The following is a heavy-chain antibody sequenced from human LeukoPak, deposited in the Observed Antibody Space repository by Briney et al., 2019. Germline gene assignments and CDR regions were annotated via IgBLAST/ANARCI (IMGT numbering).Heavy chain of an antibody. D-gene: IGHD1-26*01. CDR3: ARGSGSYLSY. V-gene: IGHV4-61*02. CDR2: IYTSGST. J-gene: IGHJ4*02. CDR1: DGPISSGSYY. Sequence: SETLSLTCTVSDGPISSGSYYWSWIRQPAGKGLEWIGRIYTSGSTNYNPSLKSRVTISVDTSKNQFSLKLSSVTAADTAVYYCARGSGSYLSYWGQGTLVTVSS.